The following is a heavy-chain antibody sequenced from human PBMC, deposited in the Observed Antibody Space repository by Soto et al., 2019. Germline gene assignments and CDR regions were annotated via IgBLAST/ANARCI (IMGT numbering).Heavy chain of an antibody. V-gene: IGHV1-69*01. CDR1: GGTFSSYA. CDR3: XXXXXXXXTGWFDP. J-gene: IGHJ5*02. CDR2: IIPIFGTA. Sequence: QVQLVQSGAEVKKPGSSVKVPCKASGGTFSSYAISWVRQAPGQGLEWMGGIIPIFGTANYAQKFQGRVTITADXXTSXXXXXXXXXXXXXXXXXXXXXXXXXXXTGWFDPWGQGTLVTVSS.